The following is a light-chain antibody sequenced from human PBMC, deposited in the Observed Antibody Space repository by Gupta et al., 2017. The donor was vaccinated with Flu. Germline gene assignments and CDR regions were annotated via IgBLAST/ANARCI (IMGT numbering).Light chain of an antibody. CDR1: QSDGSD. Sequence: ATLSVSPGERATLSCRASQSDGSDLAWYQQRPGQSPRLLIYAASSRDTGVTARFSGGASGTEFTLTISSLQSEDLATYYCQQYHKGPPITIGQGTKVEFK. CDR3: QQYHKGPPIT. J-gene: IGKJ1*01. CDR2: AAS. V-gene: IGKV3-15*01.